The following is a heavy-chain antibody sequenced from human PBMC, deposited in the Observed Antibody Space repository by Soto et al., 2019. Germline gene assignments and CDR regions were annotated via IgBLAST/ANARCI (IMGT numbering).Heavy chain of an antibody. D-gene: IGHD3-3*01. CDR3: ARASNYDFWSGYLSGMDV. V-gene: IGHV4-4*02. Sequence: SETLSLTCAVSGGSISSSNWWSWVRQPPGKGLEWIGEIYHSGSTNYNPSLKSRVTISVDKSKNQFSLKLSSVTAADTAVYYCARASNYDFWSGYLSGMDVWGQVTTVTVSS. CDR2: IYHSGST. CDR1: GGSISSSNW. J-gene: IGHJ6*02.